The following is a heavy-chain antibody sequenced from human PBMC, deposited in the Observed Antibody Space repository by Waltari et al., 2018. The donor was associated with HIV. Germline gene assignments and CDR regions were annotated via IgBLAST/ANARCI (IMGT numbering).Heavy chain of an antibody. CDR3: ARARSGWYAPHMDV. CDR1: GYTFASYD. D-gene: IGHD6-19*01. V-gene: IGHV1-8*01. J-gene: IGHJ6*02. Sequence: VHLAQSGAAVKRPGASVKVSCKTPGYTFASYDVHWVRQATGHGLEWMGWMNPNSGNTGYAQRFQGRVTMTRNTSISTAYMELSSLRSGDTAVYYCARARSGWYAPHMDVWGQGTPVTVSS. CDR2: MNPNSGNT.